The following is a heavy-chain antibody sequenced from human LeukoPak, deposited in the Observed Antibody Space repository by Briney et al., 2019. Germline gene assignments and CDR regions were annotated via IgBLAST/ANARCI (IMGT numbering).Heavy chain of an antibody. CDR3: ARSVLLWFGELFDPFDI. Sequence: GGSLRLSCAASGFTFSSYALSWVRQAPGKGPEWVSSIVGSGGSTYYADSVKGRFTISRDNAKNSLYLQMNSLRAEDTAVYYCARSVLLWFGELFDPFDIWGQGTTVTVSS. CDR1: GFTFSSYA. V-gene: IGHV3-23*01. J-gene: IGHJ3*02. D-gene: IGHD3-10*01. CDR2: IVGSGGST.